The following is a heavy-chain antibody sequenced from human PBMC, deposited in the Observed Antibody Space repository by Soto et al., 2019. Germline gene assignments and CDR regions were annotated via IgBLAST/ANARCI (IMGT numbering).Heavy chain of an antibody. CDR1: GFTFSSYG. V-gene: IGHV3-33*01. D-gene: IGHD2-21*02. CDR2: IWYDGSNK. J-gene: IGHJ4*02. CDR3: ARDGVVLTQSGFDY. Sequence: QVQLVESGGGVVQPGRSLRLSCAASGFTFSSYGMHWVRQAPGKGLEWVAVIWYDGSNKYYADSVKGRFTISRDNSKNTLYLQMNSLRAEDTAVYYCARDGVVLTQSGFDYWGQGTLVTVSS.